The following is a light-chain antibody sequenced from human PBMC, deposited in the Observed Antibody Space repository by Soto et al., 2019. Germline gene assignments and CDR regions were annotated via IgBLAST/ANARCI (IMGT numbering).Light chain of an antibody. CDR2: DVS. V-gene: IGKV3-20*01. CDR1: QSVSSNF. CDR3: QQYGDSPALT. Sequence: EIVLTQSPGTLSLSPGERATLSCRASQSVSSNFFAWYQRKPGQAPSLLIYDVSTRATGIPDRFSGSGSGTDFTLTISRLEPEDFAVYYCQQYGDSPALTFGGGTKVELK. J-gene: IGKJ4*01.